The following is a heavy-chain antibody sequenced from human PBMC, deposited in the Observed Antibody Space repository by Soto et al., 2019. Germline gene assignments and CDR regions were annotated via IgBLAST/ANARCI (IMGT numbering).Heavy chain of an antibody. J-gene: IGHJ6*02. V-gene: IGHV1-18*01. D-gene: IGHD6-19*01. CDR1: GYTFTTYG. Sequence: QVQLEQSGAEVKKHGDSMKVSCKASGYTFTTYGISWVRQAPGQGLEWMGWINGYNGNTDYPQKLQGRVTMTTDTSTSTAYMALRSLRSDDTAVYYCAREGSAPYYYYGMDVWGQWTTVTVSS. CDR2: INGYNGNT. CDR3: AREGSAPYYYYGMDV.